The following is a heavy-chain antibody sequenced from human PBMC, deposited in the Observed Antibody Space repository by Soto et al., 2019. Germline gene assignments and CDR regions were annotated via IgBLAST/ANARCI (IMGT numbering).Heavy chain of an antibody. D-gene: IGHD3-10*02. J-gene: IGHJ4*02. Sequence: KPSETLSLTCAASGGSISSGGYSWSWIRQPPGKGLEWIGYIYHSGSTYHNPSLKSLVTISVDRSKNQFSLKLSSVTAADTAVYYCARGNRTMSWDYWGQGTLVTVSS. CDR3: ARGNRTMSWDY. V-gene: IGHV4-30-2*01. CDR1: GGSISSGGYS. CDR2: IYHSGST.